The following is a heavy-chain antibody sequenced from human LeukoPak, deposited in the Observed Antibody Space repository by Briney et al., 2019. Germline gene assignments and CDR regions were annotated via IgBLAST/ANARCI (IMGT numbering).Heavy chain of an antibody. CDR3: TRTRCSSTSYCFDY. D-gene: IGHD2-2*01. Sequence: PGGSLRLSCAAPGFTFSSYWMHSVRQAPGKGLVWVAHISTDGSGTTYADSVKGRFTISRDNAKNTVYLQMNSLRAEDTAVYYCTRTRCSSTSYCFDYWGQGTLVTVSS. J-gene: IGHJ4*02. CDR2: ISTDGSGT. CDR1: GFTFSSYW. V-gene: IGHV3-74*01.